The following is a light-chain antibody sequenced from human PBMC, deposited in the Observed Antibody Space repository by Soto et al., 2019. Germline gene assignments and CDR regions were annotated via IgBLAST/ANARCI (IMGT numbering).Light chain of an antibody. J-gene: IGKJ1*01. CDR2: AAY. CDR3: LQDNTYPWT. Sequence: ALQITQSPSSLSASVGDRVTITCRASQGIRSDLGWYQQKPGKAPKLLIYAAYSLQSGVPSRFSGSGSGTDLTLTTTSLQPEDFATYYCLQDNTYPWTFGQGTKVEIK. CDR1: QGIRSD. V-gene: IGKV1-6*01.